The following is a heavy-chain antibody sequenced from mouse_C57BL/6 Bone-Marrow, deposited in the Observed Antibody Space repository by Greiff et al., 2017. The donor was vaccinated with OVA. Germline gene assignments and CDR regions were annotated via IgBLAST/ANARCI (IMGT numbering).Heavy chain of an antibody. CDR3: ARDRENYRGYFDY. J-gene: IGHJ2*01. D-gene: IGHD1-1*02. CDR1: GYSITSGYY. Sequence: ESGPGLVKPSQSLSLTCSVTGYSITSGYYWNWLRPLPGNNLEWMGYISYDGSNNYNPSLKNRISITRDTSKNQFFLKLNSWTTEDTATYYCARDRENYRGYFDYWGQGTTLTVSS. V-gene: IGHV3-6*01. CDR2: ISYDGSN.